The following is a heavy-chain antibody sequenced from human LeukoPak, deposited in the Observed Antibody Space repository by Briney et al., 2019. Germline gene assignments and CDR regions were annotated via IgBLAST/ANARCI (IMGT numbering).Heavy chain of an antibody. V-gene: IGHV4-59*08. CDR1: GGSISSYY. CDR3: ARWQQLDTFDY. J-gene: IGHJ4*02. CDR2: INHSGST. Sequence: SETLSLTCTVSGGSISSYYWTWIRQPPGKGLEWIAYINHSGSTNYNPSLNSRVTISVDTSKNQFSLKLSSVTAADTAVYYCARWQQLDTFDYWGQGTLVTVSS. D-gene: IGHD6-13*01.